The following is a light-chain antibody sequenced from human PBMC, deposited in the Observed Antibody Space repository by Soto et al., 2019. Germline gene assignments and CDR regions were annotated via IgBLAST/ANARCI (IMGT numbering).Light chain of an antibody. J-gene: IGKJ4*01. V-gene: IGKV3-15*01. CDR3: HQYNNWPPLT. CDR2: GAS. Sequence: DIVMTQSPATLSVSPGERATLSCRASQSVSSNLAWYQQKFGQAPRLLIYGASTGATGIPARFSGSGSGTEFTLTISSLQSEDFAVYYCHQYNNWPPLTFGGGTKVEIK. CDR1: QSVSSN.